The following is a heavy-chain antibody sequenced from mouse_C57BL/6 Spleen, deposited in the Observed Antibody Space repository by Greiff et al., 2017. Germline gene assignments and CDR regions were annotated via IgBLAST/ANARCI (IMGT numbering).Heavy chain of an antibody. CDR3: ARPTVPDY. D-gene: IGHD1-1*01. V-gene: IGHV1-7*01. CDR1: GYTFTSYC. CDR2: INPSSGYT. Sequence: VQLQQSGAELAKPGASVKLSCKASGYTFTSYCMHWVKQRPGQGLEWIGYINPSSGYTKYNQKFKGKATLTADKSSSTAYMQLSSLTYEDSAVYYCARPTVPDYWGQGTTLTVSS. J-gene: IGHJ2*01.